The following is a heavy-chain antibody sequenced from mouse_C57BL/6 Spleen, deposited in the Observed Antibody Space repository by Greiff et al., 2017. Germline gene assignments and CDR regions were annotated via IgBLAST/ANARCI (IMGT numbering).Heavy chain of an antibody. Sequence: QVQLQQPGAELVKPGASVKLSCKASGYTFTSYWMHWVKQRPGQGLEWIGMIHPNSGSTNYNEKFKSKATLTVDKSSSTAYMQLSSLTSEDSAVYYCARSGYYGSSLGWYFDVWGTGTTVTVSS. CDR2: IHPNSGST. V-gene: IGHV1-64*01. D-gene: IGHD1-1*01. CDR1: GYTFTSYW. J-gene: IGHJ1*03. CDR3: ARSGYYGSSLGWYFDV.